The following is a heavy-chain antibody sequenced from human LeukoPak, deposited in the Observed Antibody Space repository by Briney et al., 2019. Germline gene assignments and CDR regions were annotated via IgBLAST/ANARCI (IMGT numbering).Heavy chain of an antibody. CDR2: IIPIFGTA. Sequence: ASVKVSCKASGGTFSSYAISWVRQAPGQGLEWMGGIIPIFGTANYAQKFQGRVTITADESTSTAYMELSSLRSEDTAVYYCVINYGSGSYLFDYWGQGTLVTVSS. J-gene: IGHJ4*02. V-gene: IGHV1-69*01. CDR3: VINYGSGSYLFDY. CDR1: GGTFSSYA. D-gene: IGHD3-10*01.